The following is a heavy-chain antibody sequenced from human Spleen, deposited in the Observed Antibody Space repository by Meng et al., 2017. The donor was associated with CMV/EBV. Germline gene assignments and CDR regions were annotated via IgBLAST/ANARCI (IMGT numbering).Heavy chain of an antibody. CDR2: ISHDGNKK. J-gene: IGHJ4*02. CDR3: ARLDPDQRVIIALDH. D-gene: IGHD3-10*01. CDR1: GFNFDNYV. Sequence: LSLTCAASGFNFDNYVMDWVRQAPGKGLEWVAAISHDGNKKYYAESLKGRSTISRDKSQKTLYLHMNSLKTEDTAVYYCARLDPDQRVIIALDHWGPGALVTVS. V-gene: IGHV3-30*03.